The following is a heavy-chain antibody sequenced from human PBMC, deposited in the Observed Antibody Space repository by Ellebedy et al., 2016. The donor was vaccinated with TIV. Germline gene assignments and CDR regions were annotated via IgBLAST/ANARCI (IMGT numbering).Heavy chain of an antibody. CDR2: IYYSGTT. J-gene: IGHJ4*02. V-gene: IGHV4-31*03. D-gene: IGHD3-3*01. CDR3: ARGHFGVVLGHFDY. Sequence: MPSETLSLTCTVSGGSISSGGYFWSWIRQQPGKGLEWTGYIYYSGTTYYNPSLKSRVAISVDTSKNQLSLKLTSVTAADTAVYYCARGHFGVVLGHFDYWGQGTLVTVSS. CDR1: GGSISSGGYF.